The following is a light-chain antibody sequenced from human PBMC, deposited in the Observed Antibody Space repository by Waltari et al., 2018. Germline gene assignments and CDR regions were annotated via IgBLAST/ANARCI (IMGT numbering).Light chain of an antibody. CDR3: CSYANAKWV. CDR1: SSRVGASDY. CDR2: GVY. V-gene: IGLV2-11*01. Sequence: QSALTQPRSVSGSPRPSVAISCTGTSSRVGASDYVSWYQQYPGKAPKVMIYGVYKRPSGVPVRCSGSKSGNTASLTISGLQAEDEADYYCCSYANAKWVFGGGTRLTVL. J-gene: IGLJ3*02.